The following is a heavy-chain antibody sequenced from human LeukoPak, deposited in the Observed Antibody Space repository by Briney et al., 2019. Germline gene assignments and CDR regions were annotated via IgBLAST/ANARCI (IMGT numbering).Heavy chain of an antibody. Sequence: GGSLRLSCAASGFTFSSYWMSWVRQAPGKGLEWVANIKQDGSEKYYVDSVKGRSTISRDNAKNSLYLQMNSLRAEDTAVYYCARAPRGFWSGYSPYYFDYWGQGTLVTVSS. D-gene: IGHD3-3*01. J-gene: IGHJ4*02. CDR3: ARAPRGFWSGYSPYYFDY. CDR2: IKQDGSEK. CDR1: GFTFSSYW. V-gene: IGHV3-7*01.